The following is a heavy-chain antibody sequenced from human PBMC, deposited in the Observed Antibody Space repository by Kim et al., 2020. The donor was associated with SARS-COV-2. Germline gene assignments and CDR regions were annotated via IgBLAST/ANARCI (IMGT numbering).Heavy chain of an antibody. J-gene: IGHJ3*01. Sequence: ASVKVSCKASGYTFINHEIDWVRQAPGQGLEWMGWMNPKSGDTGFEQKFRGRVIMTRDTSITTAYMEVLNLTSDDTAMYFCARGLPWLDAWGQGTMVTVS. CDR3: ARGLPWLDA. V-gene: IGHV1-8*01. CDR2: MNPKSGDT. CDR1: GYTFINHE. D-gene: IGHD6-19*01.